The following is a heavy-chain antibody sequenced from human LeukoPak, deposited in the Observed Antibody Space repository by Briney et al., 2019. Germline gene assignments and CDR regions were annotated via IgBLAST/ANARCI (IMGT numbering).Heavy chain of an antibody. CDR1: GGTFSSYA. CDR2: IIPIFGTA. D-gene: IGHD2-8*01. CDR3: AGSFIVLMVYARDNWFDP. J-gene: IGHJ5*02. Sequence: SVKVSCKASGGTFSSYAISWVRQAPGQGLEWMGRIIPIFGTANYAQKFQGRVTITTDESTSTAYMELSSLRSEDTAVYYCAGSFIVLMVYARDNWFDPWGQGTLVTVSS. V-gene: IGHV1-69*05.